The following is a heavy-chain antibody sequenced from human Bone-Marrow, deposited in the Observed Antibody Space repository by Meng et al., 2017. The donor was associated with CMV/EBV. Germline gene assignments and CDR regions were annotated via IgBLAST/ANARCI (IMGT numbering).Heavy chain of an antibody. CDR1: GYTFTSYY. J-gene: IGHJ4*02. D-gene: IGHD2-21*01. CDR2: IIPILGIA. CDR3: ATPPIVGPHGTTDY. V-gene: IGHV1-69*02. Sequence: SVKVSCKASGYTFTSYYMHWVRQAPGQGLEWMGRIIPILGIANYAQKFQGRVTITADKSTSTAYMELSSLRSEDTAVYYCATPPIVGPHGTTDYWGQGTLVTVSS.